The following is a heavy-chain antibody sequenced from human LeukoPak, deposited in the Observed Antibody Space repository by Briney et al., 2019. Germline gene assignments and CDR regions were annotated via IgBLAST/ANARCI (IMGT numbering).Heavy chain of an antibody. V-gene: IGHV3-64*01. D-gene: IGHD2-8*01. CDR1: GFTFSTYT. J-gene: IGHJ6*03. Sequence: AGSLTLSCAASGFTFSTYTMHWVRQAPGKGLEYVSSISGNGGSREYANSVKGRFTISRDNSRNTLYLQMGSMRAEDMAVYYCARGASVGYARFYYYMDAWGKGTPVTVSS. CDR2: ISGNGGSR. CDR3: ARGASVGYARFYYYMDA.